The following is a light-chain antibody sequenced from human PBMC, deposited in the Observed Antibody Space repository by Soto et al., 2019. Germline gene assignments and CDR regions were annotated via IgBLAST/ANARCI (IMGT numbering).Light chain of an antibody. V-gene: IGKV3-20*01. CDR3: QQYGSSPKT. CDR1: QSVTSSY. J-gene: IGKJ1*01. Sequence: EIVLTQSACTLSWSLGERATLSWRASQSVTSSYLAWYQHKPGLAPRLLIYGASNRASGIPDRFTGSGSGTDFTLTISRLEPEDFAVYYCQQYGSSPKTFGQGTKVDIK. CDR2: GAS.